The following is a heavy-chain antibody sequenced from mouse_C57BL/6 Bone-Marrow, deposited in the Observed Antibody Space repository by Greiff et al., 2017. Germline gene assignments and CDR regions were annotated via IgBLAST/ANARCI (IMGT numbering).Heavy chain of an antibody. V-gene: IGHV5-9-1*02. J-gene: IGHJ1*03. CDR3: TRDRYYGSWYFDV. D-gene: IGHD1-1*01. CDR2: ISSGGDYI. Sequence: EVKLVESGEGLVKPGGSLKLSCAASGFTFSSYAMSWVRQTPEKRLEWVAYISSGGDYIYYADTVKGRFTISRDNARTTLYLQMSSLKSEDTAMYYCTRDRYYGSWYFDVWGTGTTVTVSS. CDR1: GFTFSSYA.